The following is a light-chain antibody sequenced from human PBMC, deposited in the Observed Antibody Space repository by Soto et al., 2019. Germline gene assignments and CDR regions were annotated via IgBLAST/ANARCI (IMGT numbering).Light chain of an antibody. CDR3: QQYGSSPRIT. CDR1: QSLSSSY. Sequence: EIVLTQSPGTLSLSPGERATLSCRASQSLSSSYLDWYQQKPGQAPRLLIYVVSSRATGIPDRFSGSGSGTDFTLTISRLEPEDFAVYYCQQYGSSPRITFGQGTRLEIK. V-gene: IGKV3-20*01. J-gene: IGKJ5*01. CDR2: VVS.